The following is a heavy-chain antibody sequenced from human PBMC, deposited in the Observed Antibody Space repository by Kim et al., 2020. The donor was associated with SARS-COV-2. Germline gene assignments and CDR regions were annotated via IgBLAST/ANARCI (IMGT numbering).Heavy chain of an antibody. D-gene: IGHD3-10*01. V-gene: IGHV3-23*01. CDR2: FTRDGIT. CDR3: GDYHGAGSHFTY. J-gene: IGHJ4*02. Sequence: GGSLRLSCAASGFTFNNYGMTWVRQAPGKGLEWVSPFTRDGITSYADFVKGRFTISRDNSKNVLLLQMNSLRVEDTAAYYCGDYHGAGSHFTYWGQGTLV. CDR1: GFTFNNYG.